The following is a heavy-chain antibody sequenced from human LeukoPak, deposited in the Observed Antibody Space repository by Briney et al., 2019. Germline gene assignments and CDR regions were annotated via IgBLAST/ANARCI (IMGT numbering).Heavy chain of an antibody. V-gene: IGHV4-4*02. Sequence: SETLSLTCAVSGGSISSSNWWSWVRQPPGKGLEWIGEIYHSGSTNYNPSLESRVTISVDKSKNQFSLRLSSVTAADTAVYYCARATSDAFDIWGQGTMVTVSS. CDR1: GGSISSSNW. J-gene: IGHJ3*02. CDR3: ARATSDAFDI. CDR2: IYHSGST.